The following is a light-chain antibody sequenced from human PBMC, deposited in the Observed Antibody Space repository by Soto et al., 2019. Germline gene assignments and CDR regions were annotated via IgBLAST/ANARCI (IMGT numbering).Light chain of an antibody. CDR2: NNH. V-gene: IGLV1-44*01. Sequence: QSVLTQSPSASGTPGQRVTISCSGSSSNIGSNPVHWYQQLPGSALKLLIHNNHQRPAGVPDRFSASKSGTSASLAIGGLQSEDEADYYCASWDDSPSGVLFGGGTKLTVL. CDR3: ASWDDSPSGVL. J-gene: IGLJ2*01. CDR1: SSNIGSNP.